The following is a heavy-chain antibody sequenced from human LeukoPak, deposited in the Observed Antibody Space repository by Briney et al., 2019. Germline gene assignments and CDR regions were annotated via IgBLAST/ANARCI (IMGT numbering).Heavy chain of an antibody. V-gene: IGHV3-23*01. J-gene: IGHJ4*02. CDR2: LSDSGTST. CDR3: ARSYAPALYFTNWYPAY. D-gene: IGHD1-1*01. Sequence: PGGSLRLSCAASGFTFSSYAMSWVRQAPGKGLEWVSVLSDSGTSTYYADSVKGRFTISRDNSKSTLYLQMNSLRAGDTAIYYCARSYAPALYFTNWYPAYWGQGTLVTVSS. CDR1: GFTFSSYA.